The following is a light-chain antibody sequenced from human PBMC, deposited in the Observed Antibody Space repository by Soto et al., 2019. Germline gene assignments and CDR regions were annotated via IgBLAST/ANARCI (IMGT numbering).Light chain of an antibody. V-gene: IGKV2-30*01. CDR3: MQATHWPIT. Sequence: DVVMAQSPLSLRVTLEQPASISCRSNQSLVYSDGIAYFSWFKQRPGRSPRRLIYKVSNRDSGVPARFSGSGSGTDFALKISSVEADDVGVYYCMQATHWPITFGQGTRLEIK. CDR1: QSLVYSDGIAY. CDR2: KVS. J-gene: IGKJ5*01.